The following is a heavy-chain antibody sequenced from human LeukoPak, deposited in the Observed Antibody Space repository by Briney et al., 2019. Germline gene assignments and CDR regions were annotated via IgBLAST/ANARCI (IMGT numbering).Heavy chain of an antibody. CDR3: VSFYETY. CDR1: GNYW. CDR2: INCDGSWT. Sequence: GGSLRLSCAASGNYWMHWVRQAPGKGLVWVSHINCDGSWTSYADSVKGRFTISKDNAKNTVYLQMNNLRAEDTAVYYCVSFYETYWGRGTLVTVSS. J-gene: IGHJ4*02. V-gene: IGHV3-74*01. D-gene: IGHD2-2*01.